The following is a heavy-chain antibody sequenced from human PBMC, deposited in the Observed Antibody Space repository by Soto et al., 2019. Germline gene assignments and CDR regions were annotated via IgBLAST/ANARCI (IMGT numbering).Heavy chain of an antibody. CDR2: ISYDGSNK. Sequence: QVQLVESGGGVVQPGRSLRLSCAASGFTFSSYGMHWVRQAPGKGLEWVAVISYDGSNKYYADSVKGRFTISRDNSKNTLYLQMNSLRAEDTAVYYCAKETIAAGDYYYGMDVWGQGTTVTVSS. CDR3: AKETIAAGDYYYGMDV. J-gene: IGHJ6*02. D-gene: IGHD6-13*01. V-gene: IGHV3-30*18. CDR1: GFTFSSYG.